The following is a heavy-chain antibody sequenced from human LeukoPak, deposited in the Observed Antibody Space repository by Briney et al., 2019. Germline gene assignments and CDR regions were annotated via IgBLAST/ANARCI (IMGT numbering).Heavy chain of an antibody. CDR2: IYYRGST. V-gene: IGHV4-39*01. CDR1: GGSISTGTYY. J-gene: IGHJ4*02. Sequence: SQTLSLTCTVSGGSISTGTYYWGWIRQPPGKGLECIGGIYYRGSTYYNPSLKSRVTISVDTSNNQFSLNLSSVTAADTAVYYCARRRYPGYSSGLFDYWGQGTLVTVSS. D-gene: IGHD6-19*01. CDR3: ARRRYPGYSSGLFDY.